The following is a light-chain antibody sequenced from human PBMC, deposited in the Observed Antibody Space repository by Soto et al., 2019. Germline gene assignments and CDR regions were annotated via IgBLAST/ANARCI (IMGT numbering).Light chain of an antibody. Sequence: QSALTQPASVSGSPGQSITISCTGTSSDVGSYNLVSWYQQHPGKAPKLMIYEGTKRPSGVSNRFSGSKSGNTASLTISGLQDEDETDYYCCSYTSSGTYVFGTGTKLTVL. V-gene: IGLV2-23*01. CDR3: CSYTSSGTYV. J-gene: IGLJ1*01. CDR2: EGT. CDR1: SSDVGSYNL.